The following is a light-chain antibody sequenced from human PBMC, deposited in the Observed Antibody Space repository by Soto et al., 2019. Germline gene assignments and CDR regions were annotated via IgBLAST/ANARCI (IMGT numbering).Light chain of an antibody. V-gene: IGLV1-40*01. J-gene: IGLJ1*01. Sequence: VLTQPPSVSGAPGQRVTISCTGSSSNIGAGYDVHWYQQLPGTGPKLLISGNSNRPSGVPDRFSGSRSGTSASLAITGLQAEDEADYYCQSHDSSLSAYVFGTGTKVTVL. CDR3: QSHDSSLSAYV. CDR2: GNS. CDR1: SSNIGAGYD.